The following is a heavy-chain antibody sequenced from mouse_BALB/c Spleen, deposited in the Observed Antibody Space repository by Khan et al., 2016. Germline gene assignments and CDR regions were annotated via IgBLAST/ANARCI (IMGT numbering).Heavy chain of an antibody. CDR1: GFSLTTYG. CDR2: IWAGGTT. Sequence: QVQLKESGPGLVAPSQSLSITCTVSGFSLTTYGVHWVRQPPRKGLEWLGVIWAGGTTNYNSALMSRLNIDKDNSKRQVFLKMYSLQADDTAIDFCARDPRFGECDGGSYGMDYWGQGTAVTVAS. V-gene: IGHV2-9*02. D-gene: IGHD3-1*01. J-gene: IGHJ4*01. CDR3: ARDPRFGECDGGSYGMDY.